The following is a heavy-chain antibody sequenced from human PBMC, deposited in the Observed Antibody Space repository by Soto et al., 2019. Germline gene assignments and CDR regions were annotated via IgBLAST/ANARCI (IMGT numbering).Heavy chain of an antibody. V-gene: IGHV3-30-3*01. Sequence: QVQLVESGGSVVQPGRSLRLSCAASGFTFSSYAMHWVRQAPGKGLEWVAVISYDGSNKYYADSVKGRFTISRDNSKNTLYLQMNSLRAEDTAVYYCARGPDIVVVVAATEDDAFDIWGQGTMVTVSS. CDR2: ISYDGSNK. CDR1: GFTFSSYA. D-gene: IGHD2-15*01. CDR3: ARGPDIVVVVAATEDDAFDI. J-gene: IGHJ3*02.